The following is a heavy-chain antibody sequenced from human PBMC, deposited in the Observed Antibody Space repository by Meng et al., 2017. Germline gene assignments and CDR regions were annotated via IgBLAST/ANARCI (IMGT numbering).Heavy chain of an antibody. J-gene: IGHJ4*02. V-gene: IGHV1-8*01. CDR3: AGVYGDIDY. D-gene: IGHD4-17*01. Sequence: QVHLVQSGAEVKKPGASVKVSCKTSGYTFTNYDINWVRQATGQGLEWVGWMNPKSGNTGFAQKFQGRVTMTRDTSITTAYMELSSLRSEDTAVYYCAGVYGDIDYWGQGTLVTVSS. CDR1: GYTFTNYD. CDR2: MNPKSGNT.